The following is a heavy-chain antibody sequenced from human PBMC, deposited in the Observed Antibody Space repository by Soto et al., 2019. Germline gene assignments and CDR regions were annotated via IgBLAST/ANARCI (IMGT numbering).Heavy chain of an antibody. CDR3: ARDRSGGWSPDFDY. J-gene: IGHJ4*02. V-gene: IGHV3-33*01. D-gene: IGHD6-19*01. Sequence: PGGSLRLSCAASGFTFSSYGMHWVRQAPGKGLEWVAVIWYDGSNKYYADSVKGRFTISRDNSKNTLYLQMNSLRAEDTAVYYCARDRSGGWSPDFDYWGQGTLVTVSS. CDR1: GFTFSSYG. CDR2: IWYDGSNK.